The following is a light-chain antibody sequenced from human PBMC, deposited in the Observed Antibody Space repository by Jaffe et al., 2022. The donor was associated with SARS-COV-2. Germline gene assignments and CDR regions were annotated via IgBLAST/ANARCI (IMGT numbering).Light chain of an antibody. CDR1: QSVSQSPSSSY. CDR3: QQHGGSPSIT. V-gene: IGKV3-20*01. Sequence: ILLTQSPGTLSLSPGERATLSCRASQSVSQSPSSSYLAWYQQKPGQAPRLLIYGASNRATGIPDRFSGSGSGTDFTLTISRLEPEDFAVYYCQQHGGSPSITFGQGTRLEIK. CDR2: GAS. J-gene: IGKJ5*01.